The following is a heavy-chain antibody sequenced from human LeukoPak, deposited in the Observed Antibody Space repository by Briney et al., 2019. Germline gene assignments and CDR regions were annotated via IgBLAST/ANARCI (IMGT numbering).Heavy chain of an antibody. Sequence: GGSLRLSCAASGFTVSSNYMSWVRQAPGKGLEWVSVIYSGGSTYYADSVKGRFTISRDNSKNTLYLQMNSLRAEDTAVYYCARVPVVAATKGAFDIWGQGTMVTVSS. D-gene: IGHD2-15*01. V-gene: IGHV3-53*01. J-gene: IGHJ3*02. CDR1: GFTVSSNY. CDR2: IYSGGST. CDR3: ARVPVVAATKGAFDI.